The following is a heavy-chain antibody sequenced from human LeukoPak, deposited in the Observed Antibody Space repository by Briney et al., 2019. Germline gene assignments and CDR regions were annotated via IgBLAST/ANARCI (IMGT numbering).Heavy chain of an antibody. J-gene: IGHJ5*02. V-gene: IGHV1-8*01. Sequence: ASVKVSCKASGYTFTSYDINWVRQATGQGLEWMGWMNPNSGNTGYAQKFQGRVTMTRNTSISTAYMELSSLRSEDTAVYYCARDEFSWNYGGRWFDPWGQGTLVTVSS. D-gene: IGHD1-7*01. CDR3: ARDEFSWNYGGRWFDP. CDR1: GYTFTSYD. CDR2: MNPNSGNT.